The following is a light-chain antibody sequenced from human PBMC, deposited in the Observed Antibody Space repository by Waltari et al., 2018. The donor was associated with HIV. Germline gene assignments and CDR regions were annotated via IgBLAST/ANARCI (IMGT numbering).Light chain of an antibody. CDR2: LGT. J-gene: IGKJ1*01. Sequence: DIVMTQSPLSLPVTPGEPASTSCRSSQSLLHSNGYSYLDWYLQQPAQSPKLLIYLGTNRATGVPNGGIGSRTSRKLTLKISSMVAEDAGIEYCMQGQQTPQITFGQGTKVEIK. CDR3: MQGQQTPQIT. V-gene: IGKV2-28*01. CDR1: QSLLHSNGYSY.